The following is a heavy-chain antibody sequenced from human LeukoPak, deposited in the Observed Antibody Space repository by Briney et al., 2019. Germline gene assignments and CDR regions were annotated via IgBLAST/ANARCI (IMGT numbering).Heavy chain of an antibody. D-gene: IGHD3-9*01. CDR1: GFTFSSYA. V-gene: IGHV4-39*02. J-gene: IGHJ5*02. CDR2: IYYSGST. CDR3: AREGGDFDWLLKTKRFDP. Sequence: GSLRLSCAASGFTFSSYAMNWVRQPPGKGLEWIGSIYYSGSTYYNPSLKSRVTISVDTSKNQFSLKLSSVTAADTAVYYCAREGGDFDWLLKTKRFDPWGQGTLVTVSS.